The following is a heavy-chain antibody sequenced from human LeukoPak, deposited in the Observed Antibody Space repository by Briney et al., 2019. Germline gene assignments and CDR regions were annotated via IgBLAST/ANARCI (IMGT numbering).Heavy chain of an antibody. CDR3: ARDPQIKLLWFGEGDPHAFDI. V-gene: IGHV3-7*01. J-gene: IGHJ3*02. D-gene: IGHD3-10*01. CDR2: IKQDGSEK. Sequence: PGGSLRLSCAASGFTFSSYWMHWVRQAPGKGLVWVANIKQDGSEKYYVDSVKGRFTISRDNAKNSLYLQMNSLRAEDTAVYHCARDPQIKLLWFGEGDPHAFDIWGQGTMVTVSS. CDR1: GFTFSSYW.